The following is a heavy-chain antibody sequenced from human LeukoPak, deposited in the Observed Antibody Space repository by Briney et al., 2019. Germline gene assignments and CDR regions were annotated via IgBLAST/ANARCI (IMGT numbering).Heavy chain of an antibody. D-gene: IGHD4-17*01. Sequence: PSETLSLTCTVSGGSISSYYWSWIRQPPGKGLEWIGYIYYSGNTNYNPSLKSRVTISGDTSKNQFSLELSSVTAADTAVYFCARGTLTKGYYYNYYMDVWGKGTTVTVSS. CDR2: IYYSGNT. CDR3: ARGTLTKGYYYNYYMDV. V-gene: IGHV4-59*01. J-gene: IGHJ6*03. CDR1: GGSISSYY.